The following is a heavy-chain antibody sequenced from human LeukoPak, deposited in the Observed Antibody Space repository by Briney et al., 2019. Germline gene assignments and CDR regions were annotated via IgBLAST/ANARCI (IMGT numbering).Heavy chain of an antibody. J-gene: IGHJ6*02. CDR1: GGSISSGGYS. D-gene: IGHD3-10*01. Sequence: SETLSLTCAVSGGSISSGGYSWSWIRQPPGKGLEWIGYIYHSGSTYYNPSLKSRVTISVDGSKNQFSLKLSSVTAADTAVYYCAREGRGSGSYHYGMDVWGQGTTVTVSS. CDR2: IYHSGST. CDR3: AREGRGSGSYHYGMDV. V-gene: IGHV4-30-2*01.